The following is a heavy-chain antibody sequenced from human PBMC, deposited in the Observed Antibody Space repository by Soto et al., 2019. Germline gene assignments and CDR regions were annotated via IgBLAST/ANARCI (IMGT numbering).Heavy chain of an antibody. CDR2: IYYSGST. V-gene: IGHV4-30-4*01. J-gene: IGHJ4*02. Sequence: SETLSLTCTVSGGSISSGDYYWSWIRQPPGKGLEWIGYIYYSGSTYYNPSLKSRVTISVDTSRNQFSLKLSSVTAADTAVYYCARDQGYDSSGYPRREYYFDYWGQGTLVTVSS. CDR3: ARDQGYDSSGYPRREYYFDY. D-gene: IGHD3-22*01. CDR1: GGSISSGDYY.